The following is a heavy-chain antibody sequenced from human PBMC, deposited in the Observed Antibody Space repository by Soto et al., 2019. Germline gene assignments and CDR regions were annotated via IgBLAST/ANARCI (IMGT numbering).Heavy chain of an antibody. CDR2: ISTSGGST. V-gene: IGHV3-23*01. D-gene: IGHD5-18*01. J-gene: IGHJ4*02. Sequence: EVQLLESGGGLVQPGGSLRLSCAASGFTFSNYAMSWVRQAPGKGLEWVSTISTSGGSTYSADSVKGRFTISRDNSKNTLYLQTNSLRAEDTAVYYCARDGLGAYTYGSYYFDYWGQGNLVTVSS. CDR1: GFTFSNYA. CDR3: ARDGLGAYTYGSYYFDY.